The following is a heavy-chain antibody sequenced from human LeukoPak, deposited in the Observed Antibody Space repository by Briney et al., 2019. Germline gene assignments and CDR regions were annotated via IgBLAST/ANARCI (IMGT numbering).Heavy chain of an antibody. CDR2: TNPNSGNT. D-gene: IGHD5-24*01. CDR3: ARPKPSRDGYNLWY. Sequence: ASVKVSCKASGYTFTSYDINWVRQATGQGLEWMGWTNPNSGNTGYARKFQGRVTMTRNTSISTAYMELSSLRSEDTAVYYCARPKPSRDGYNLWYWGQGTLVTVSS. J-gene: IGHJ4*02. CDR1: GYTFTSYD. V-gene: IGHV1-8*01.